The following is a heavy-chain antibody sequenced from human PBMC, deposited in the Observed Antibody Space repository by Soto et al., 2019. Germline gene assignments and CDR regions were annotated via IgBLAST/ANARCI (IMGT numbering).Heavy chain of an antibody. Sequence: GGSLRLSCAASGFTVSSNYMSWVRQAPGKGLEWVSVIYSGGSTYYADSVKGRFTISRDNSKNTLYLQMNSLRAEDTAVYYCAREYYSGSYLDAFDIWGQGTMVTVSS. V-gene: IGHV3-66*01. J-gene: IGHJ3*02. D-gene: IGHD1-26*01. CDR3: AREYYSGSYLDAFDI. CDR1: GFTVSSNY. CDR2: IYSGGST.